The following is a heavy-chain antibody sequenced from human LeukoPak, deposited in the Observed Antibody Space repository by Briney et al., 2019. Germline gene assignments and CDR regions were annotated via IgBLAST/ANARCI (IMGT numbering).Heavy chain of an antibody. CDR1: GGSISSGSYY. CDR2: IYTSGST. V-gene: IGHV4-61*02. CDR3: ARYRTSSSFDY. Sequence: SETLSLTCTVSGGSISSGSYYWSWIRQPAGKGLEWIGRIYTSGSTNYNPSLKSRITISVDTSKNQFSLKLSSVTAADTAVYYCARYRTSSSFDYWGQGTLVTVSS. J-gene: IGHJ4*02. D-gene: IGHD6-13*01.